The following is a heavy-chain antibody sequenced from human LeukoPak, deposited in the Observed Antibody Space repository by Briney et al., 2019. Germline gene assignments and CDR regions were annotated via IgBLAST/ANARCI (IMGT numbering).Heavy chain of an antibody. J-gene: IGHJ4*02. Sequence: PPGGSLRLSCAASGFTFSSYAMSWVRQAPGKGLEWVSAISGSGGSTYYADSVKGRFTISRDNSKNTLYLQMNSLKAEDTAVYYCAKDLTDVAVAASNWGQGTLVTVSS. CDR3: AKDLTDVAVAASN. V-gene: IGHV3-23*01. D-gene: IGHD2-15*01. CDR2: ISGSGGST. CDR1: GFTFSSYA.